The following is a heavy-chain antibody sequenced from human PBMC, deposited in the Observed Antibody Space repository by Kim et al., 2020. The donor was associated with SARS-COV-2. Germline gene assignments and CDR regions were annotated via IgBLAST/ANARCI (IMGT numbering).Heavy chain of an antibody. D-gene: IGHD3-22*01. J-gene: IGHJ1*01. CDR1: GGSFSGYY. Sequence: SETLSLTCAVYGGSFSGYYWSWIRQPPGKGLEWIGEINHSGSTNYNPSLKSRVTISVDTSKNQFSLKLSSVTAADTAVYYCGHGSGGYYDSSGSSLWGQGTLVTVSS. CDR2: INHSGST. CDR3: GHGSGGYYDSSGSSL. V-gene: IGHV4-34*01.